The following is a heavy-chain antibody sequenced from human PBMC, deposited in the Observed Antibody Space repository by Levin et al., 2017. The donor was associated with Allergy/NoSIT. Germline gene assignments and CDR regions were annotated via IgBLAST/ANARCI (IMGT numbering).Heavy chain of an antibody. J-gene: IGHJ4*02. V-gene: IGHV3-7*01. Sequence: GESLKISCAASGFTFSSYWMSWVRQAPGKGLEWVANIKQDGSEKYYVDSVKGRFTISRDNAKNSLYLQMNSLRAEDTAVYYCARYLNWNYGVEFDYWGQGTLVTVSS. CDR1: GFTFSSYW. D-gene: IGHD1-7*01. CDR2: IKQDGSEK. CDR3: ARYLNWNYGVEFDY.